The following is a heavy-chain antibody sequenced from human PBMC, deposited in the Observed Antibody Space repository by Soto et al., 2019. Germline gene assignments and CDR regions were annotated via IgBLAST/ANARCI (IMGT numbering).Heavy chain of an antibody. J-gene: IGHJ6*02. V-gene: IGHV3-33*01. CDR3: AREGYYDSSGYYYYYGMDV. CDR1: GFTFSSYG. D-gene: IGHD3-22*01. CDR2: IWYDGSNK. Sequence: GGSLRLSCAASGFTFSSYGMHWVRQAPGKGLEWVAVIWYDGSNKYYADSVKGRFTISRDNSKNTLYLQMNSLRAEDTAVYYCAREGYYDSSGYYYYYGMDVWGQGPRSPSP.